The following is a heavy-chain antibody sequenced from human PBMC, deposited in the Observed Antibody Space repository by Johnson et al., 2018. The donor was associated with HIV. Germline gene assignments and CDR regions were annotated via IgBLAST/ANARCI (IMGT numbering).Heavy chain of an antibody. CDR3: ARLPGLVAALDV. CDR1: GFTFSSYA. V-gene: IGHV3-30-3*01. D-gene: IGHD6-19*01. J-gene: IGHJ3*01. Sequence: QVQLVESGGGVVQPGRSLRLSCAASGFTFSSYAMHWVRQAPGKGLEWVAVISYDGSNKYYADSVKGRFTISRDNSNNTLYLQMNSVRAEDTAVYYCARLPGLVAALDVWGQGTVVTVSS. CDR2: ISYDGSNK.